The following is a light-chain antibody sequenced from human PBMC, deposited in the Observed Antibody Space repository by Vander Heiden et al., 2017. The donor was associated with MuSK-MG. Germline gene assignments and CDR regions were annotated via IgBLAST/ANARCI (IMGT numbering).Light chain of an antibody. Sequence: EIVMMQSPATLSVSPGERATLSCRASQSIRSNLAWYQQKPGQAPRLLIFGASTRATGVPARFSGSGYGTDFTLTISSLQSEDLAVYYCQQYHNWPPITFGQGTRLDIK. V-gene: IGKV3-15*01. CDR1: QSIRSN. J-gene: IGKJ5*01. CDR2: GAS. CDR3: QQYHNWPPIT.